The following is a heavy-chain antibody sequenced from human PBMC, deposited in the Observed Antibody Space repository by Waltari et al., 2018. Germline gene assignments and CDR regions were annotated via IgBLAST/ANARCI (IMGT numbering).Heavy chain of an antibody. CDR1: GFTVSSTY. CDR3: ARGSPLSY. CDR2: IYSGRST. V-gene: IGHV3-53*01. Sequence: EVLLVEYGGGLIQPGGSLRLSCAASGFTVSSTYRSWVRQARGKGLEWVSGIYSGRSTYYADSVKGRFTNSRDNTKNTRYLQMNSLRAEDTVVYYCARGSPLSYWGQGTLVTVSS. J-gene: IGHJ4*02.